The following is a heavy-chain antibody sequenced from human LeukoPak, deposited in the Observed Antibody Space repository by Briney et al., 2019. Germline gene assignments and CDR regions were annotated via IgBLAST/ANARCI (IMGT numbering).Heavy chain of an antibody. Sequence: SETLSLTCTVSGYSISSGYYWGWIRQPPGKGLEWIGSIYHSGSTYYNPSLKSRVTISVDTSKNQFSLKLSSVTSADTAVYYCASYSNYHYYYMDVWGKGTTVTVSS. D-gene: IGHD4-11*01. V-gene: IGHV4-38-2*02. CDR3: ASYSNYHYYYMDV. J-gene: IGHJ6*03. CDR2: IYHSGST. CDR1: GYSISSGYY.